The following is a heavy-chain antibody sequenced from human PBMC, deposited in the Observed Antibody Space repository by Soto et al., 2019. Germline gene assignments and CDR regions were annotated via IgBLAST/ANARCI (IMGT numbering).Heavy chain of an antibody. D-gene: IGHD3-22*01. J-gene: IGHJ4*01. CDR1: GFTFSHYG. Sequence: GGSLRLSCAASGFTFSHYGIHWVRQAPGKGLEWLAVISYDGSNKHYADSVKGRFTVSRDNSKNTLYLQMNSLRAEATAVYFCARYSGYYFAFFDYWGHGTRVTVSS. CDR3: ARYSGYYFAFFDY. CDR2: ISYDGSNK. V-gene: IGHV3-30*03.